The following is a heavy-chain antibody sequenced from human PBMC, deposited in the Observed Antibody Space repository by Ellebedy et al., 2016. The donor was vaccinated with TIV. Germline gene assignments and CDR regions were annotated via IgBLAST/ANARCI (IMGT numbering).Heavy chain of an antibody. D-gene: IGHD1-20*01. J-gene: IGHJ4*02. Sequence: MPSETLSLTCAVSGGSISSHYWSWIRQPPGKGLEWLGYFYYNGRTIYSPSLKSRATILADTSKNQLSLELRSVTAADTGVYYCARMPYNWNDELDHWGQGTLVTVFS. CDR1: GGSISSHY. CDR2: FYYNGRT. V-gene: IGHV4-59*11. CDR3: ARMPYNWNDELDH.